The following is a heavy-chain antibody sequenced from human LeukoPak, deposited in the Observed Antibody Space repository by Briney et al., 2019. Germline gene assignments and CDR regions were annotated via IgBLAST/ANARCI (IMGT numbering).Heavy chain of an antibody. J-gene: IGHJ4*02. V-gene: IGHV3-20*04. CDR3: ARSPYIHLWVYNFDY. CDR2: INWNGDSI. D-gene: IGHD5-18*01. Sequence: PGGSLRLSCAASGFSFDDYGMTWVRQAPGKRLEWISGINWNGDSIGYAVTVKVRFTIARDNAKNSRFLQRNSLRAYDTAVYYCARSPYIHLWVYNFDYWGQGTLVTVSS. CDR1: GFSFDDYG.